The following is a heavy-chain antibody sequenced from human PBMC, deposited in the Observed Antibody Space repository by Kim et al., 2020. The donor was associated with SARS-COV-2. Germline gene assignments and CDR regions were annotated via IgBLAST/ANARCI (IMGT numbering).Heavy chain of an antibody. CDR3: ARGADSRGWYLSLDYWYFDL. J-gene: IGHJ2*01. CDR1: GFTFSSYG. D-gene: IGHD6-19*01. CDR2: IWYDGSNK. Sequence: GGSLRLSCAASGFTFSSYGMHWVRQAPGKGLEGVAVIWYDGSNKYYADSVKGRFTISRDNSKNTLYLQMNSLRAEDTAVYYCARGADSRGWYLSLDYWYFDLWGRGTLVTVSS. V-gene: IGHV3-33*01.